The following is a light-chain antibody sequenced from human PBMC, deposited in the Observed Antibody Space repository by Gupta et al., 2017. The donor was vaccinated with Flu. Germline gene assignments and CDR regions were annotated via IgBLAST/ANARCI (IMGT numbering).Light chain of an antibody. CDR3: LQRSDCTPVEFT. CDR1: QTSDNS. J-gene: IGKJ3*01. CDR2: DVS. Sequence: VLTQSPATLSLSPGERATLTCRASQTSDNSLAWYQQKPGQPPRLLMSDVSWRATGIPARFSRSGSGTDFTLTISSLEAEEVAVYFCLQRSDCTPVEFTFGPGTRVDV. V-gene: IGKV3-11*01.